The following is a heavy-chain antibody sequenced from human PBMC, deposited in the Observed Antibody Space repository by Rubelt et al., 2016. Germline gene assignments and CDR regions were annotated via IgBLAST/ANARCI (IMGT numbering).Heavy chain of an antibody. Sequence: QVQLVQSGAEVKKPGSSVKVSCKASGGTFSSYAISWVRQAPGQGLEWMGGIIPIFGNASHEQKFQGRVTIPADESTIKAERELSSLRSEDTAVYYCAGGNYWGQGTLVTVSS. V-gene: IGHV1-69*01. CDR3: AGGNY. CDR2: IIPIFGNA. CDR1: GGTFSSYA. J-gene: IGHJ4*02. D-gene: IGHD2/OR15-2a*01.